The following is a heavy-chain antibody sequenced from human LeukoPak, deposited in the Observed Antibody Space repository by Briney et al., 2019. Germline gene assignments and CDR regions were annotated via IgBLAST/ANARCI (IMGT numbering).Heavy chain of an antibody. V-gene: IGHV4-34*01. CDR2: INHSGST. Sequence: KTSETLSLTCAVYGGSFSGYYWSWIRQPPGKGLEWIGEINHSGSTNYNPSLKSRVAISVDTSKNQFSLKLSSVTAADTAVYYCARYKIRETGEGAFDIWGQGTMVTVSS. J-gene: IGHJ3*02. CDR3: ARYKIRETGEGAFDI. CDR1: GGSFSGYY. D-gene: IGHD1-14*01.